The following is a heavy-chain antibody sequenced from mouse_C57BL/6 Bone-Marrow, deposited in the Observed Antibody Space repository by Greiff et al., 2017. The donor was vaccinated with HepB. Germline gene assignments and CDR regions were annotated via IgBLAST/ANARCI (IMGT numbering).Heavy chain of an antibody. CDR3: ASEYYGSSYGFAY. Sequence: VMLVESGPGLVAPSQSLSITCTVSGFSLTSYGVDWVRQSPGKGLEWLGVIWGVGSTNYNSALKSRLSISKDNSKSQVFLKMNSLQTDDTAMYYCASEYYGSSYGFAYWGQGTLVTVSA. CDR2: IWGVGST. V-gene: IGHV2-6*01. D-gene: IGHD1-1*01. J-gene: IGHJ3*01. CDR1: GFSLTSYG.